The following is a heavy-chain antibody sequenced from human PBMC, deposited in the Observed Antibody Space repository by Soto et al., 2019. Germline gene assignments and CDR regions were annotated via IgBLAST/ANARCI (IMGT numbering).Heavy chain of an antibody. CDR1: GFTFSGSA. J-gene: IGHJ5*02. CDR3: TRHPRNCYDTIRSAPGFSP. D-gene: IGHD3-22*01. Sequence: GASLRLSCAASGFTFSGSAMHWVRQAAGKGLERVGRSSSKSNIYATAYAASVKGRFTISRDASKDTAYLQMNSLKTEDTAVYYGTRHPRNCYDTIRSAPGFSPCGHGT. V-gene: IGHV3-73*01. CDR2: SSSKSNIYAT.